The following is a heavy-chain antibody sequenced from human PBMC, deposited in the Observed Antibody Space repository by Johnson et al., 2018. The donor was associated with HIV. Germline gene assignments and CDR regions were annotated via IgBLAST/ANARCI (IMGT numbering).Heavy chain of an antibody. CDR3: ARAKYGGAFDV. Sequence: MLLVESGGGLVKPGGSLRLSCAASGFTFSSNYMSWVRQAPGKGLEWVSVIYSGGSTYYADSVKGRFTISRDNSRNTLYLQMNSLRAEDTAVYYCARAKYGGAFDVWGQGTMVSVSS. V-gene: IGHV3-66*01. D-gene: IGHD3-16*01. CDR2: IYSGGST. CDR1: GFTFSSNY. J-gene: IGHJ3*01.